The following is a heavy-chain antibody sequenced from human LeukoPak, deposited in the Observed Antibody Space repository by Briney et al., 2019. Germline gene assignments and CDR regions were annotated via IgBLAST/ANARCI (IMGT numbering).Heavy chain of an antibody. CDR1: GHTFISYY. CDR3: ARGLGASPYYFDY. J-gene: IGHJ4*02. V-gene: IGHV1-46*01. Sequence: RASVKVSCKASGHTFISYYMHWVRQAPGQGLEWMGIINPSGGSTSYAQKFQGRVTMTRDTSTSTVYMQLSSLTSEDTAVYYCARGLGASPYYFDYWGQGTLDTVSS. CDR2: INPSGGST. D-gene: IGHD1-26*01.